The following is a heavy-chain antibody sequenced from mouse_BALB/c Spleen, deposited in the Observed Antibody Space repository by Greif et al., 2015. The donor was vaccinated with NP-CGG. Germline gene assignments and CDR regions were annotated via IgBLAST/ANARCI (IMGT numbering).Heavy chain of an antibody. D-gene: IGHD1-1*01. CDR3: ARGDYYWFAY. CDR2: INPNNGGT. Sequence: VQLQQSGPELVKPGASVKIPCKASGYTFTDYNMDWVKQSHGKSLEWIGDINPNNGGTIYNQKFKGKATLTVDKSSSTAYMELRSLTSEDTAVYYCARGDYYWFAYWGQGTLVTVSA. V-gene: IGHV1-18*01. CDR1: GYTFTDYN. J-gene: IGHJ3*01.